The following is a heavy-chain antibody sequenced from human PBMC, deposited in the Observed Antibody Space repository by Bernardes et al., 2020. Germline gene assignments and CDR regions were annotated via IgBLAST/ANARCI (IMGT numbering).Heavy chain of an antibody. CDR2: IYWDDDK. Sequence: SGPTLVKPTRTLTLTCTFSGLSLDTSGGGVGWIRQPPGKALEWLALIYWDDDKRYSPSLKSRLTITKDTSKNQVVLTMTNMDPVDTATYYCSQGVGASSGYYYGMDGWGQGPTVTVAS. CDR3: SQGVGASSGYYYGMDG. J-gene: IGHJ6*02. CDR1: GLSLDTSGGG. V-gene: IGHV2-5*02. D-gene: IGHD6-6*01.